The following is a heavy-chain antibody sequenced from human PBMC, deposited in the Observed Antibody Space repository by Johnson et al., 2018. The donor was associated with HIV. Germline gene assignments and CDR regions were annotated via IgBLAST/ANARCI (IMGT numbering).Heavy chain of an antibody. CDR1: GFTFNDYD. J-gene: IGHJ3*02. D-gene: IGHD3-22*01. CDR2: INWNGGST. CDR3: ATTRRYYYDSSGHPNLAFDI. Sequence: VQLVESGGGVVRPGGSLRVSCVASGFTFNDYDMSWVRQAPGKGLEWVSGINWNGGSTGYVDSVKGRFTIYRDNAKKSLYLQMNSLRAEDTALYYCATTRRYYYDSSGHPNLAFDIWGQGTMVTVSS. V-gene: IGHV3-20*04.